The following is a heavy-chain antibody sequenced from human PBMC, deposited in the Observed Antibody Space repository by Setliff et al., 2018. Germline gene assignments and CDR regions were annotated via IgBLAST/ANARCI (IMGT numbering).Heavy chain of an antibody. CDR3: ARELAATWRGYSSSSPRYYFDN. Sequence: SETLSLTCTVSAGSLSSRNYYWGWIRQPPGKGLEWTGSIYHRGRTNYNPSLKSRVTISVDTSQTQFTMKVSSVTAADTAVYYCARELAATWRGYSSSSPRYYFDNWGQGTLVTVSS. CDR1: AGSLSSRNYY. J-gene: IGHJ4*02. V-gene: IGHV4-39*06. D-gene: IGHD6-6*01. CDR2: IYHRGRT.